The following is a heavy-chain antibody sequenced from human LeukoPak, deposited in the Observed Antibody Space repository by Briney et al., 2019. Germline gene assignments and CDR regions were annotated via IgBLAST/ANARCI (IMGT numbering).Heavy chain of an antibody. V-gene: IGHV3-21*01. J-gene: IGHJ4*02. D-gene: IGHD4-17*01. Sequence: GGSLRLSCAASGFTFSSYSMNWVRQAPGKGLEWVSSVSSSSSYIYYADSVKGRFTISRDNAKNSLYLQMNSLRAEDTAVYYCAKGGATVIDYWGQGTLVTVSS. CDR1: GFTFSSYS. CDR3: AKGGATVIDY. CDR2: VSSSSSYI.